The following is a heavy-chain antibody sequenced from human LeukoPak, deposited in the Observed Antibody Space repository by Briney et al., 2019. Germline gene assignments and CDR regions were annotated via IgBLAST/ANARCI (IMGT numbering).Heavy chain of an antibody. CDR1: GFTFSRYV. J-gene: IGHJ4*02. Sequence: GGSLRLSCAASGFTFSRYVIHWVRQAPGKGLESVSVIFSGGNTYYADSVKGRFTISRDNSKNTLYLQMNSLRTEDTAVYYCAKDLLNWGFDYWGQGTLVTVSS. V-gene: IGHV3-53*05. CDR3: AKDLLNWGFDY. CDR2: IFSGGNT. D-gene: IGHD7-27*01.